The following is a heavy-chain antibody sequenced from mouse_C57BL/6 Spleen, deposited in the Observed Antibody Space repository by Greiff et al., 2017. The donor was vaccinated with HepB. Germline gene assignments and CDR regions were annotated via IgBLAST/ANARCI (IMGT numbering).Heavy chain of an antibody. CDR3: AREDYYGSSFPYYFDY. CDR2: IYPGDGDT. D-gene: IGHD1-1*01. V-gene: IGHV1-82*01. CDR1: GYAFSSSW. J-gene: IGHJ2*01. Sequence: QVQLQQSGPELVKPGASVKISCKASGYAFSSSWMNWVKQRPGKGLEWIGRIYPGDGDTNYNGKFKGKATLTADKSSSTAYMQLSSLTSEDSAVYFCAREDYYGSSFPYYFDYWGQGTTLTVSS.